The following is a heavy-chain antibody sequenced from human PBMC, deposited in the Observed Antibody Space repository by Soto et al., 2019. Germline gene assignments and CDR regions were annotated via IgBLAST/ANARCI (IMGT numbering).Heavy chain of an antibody. CDR1: GGSISSSNW. CDR2: IYHSGST. Sequence: PSETLSLTCTVSGGSISSSNWWSWVRQPPGKGLEWIGEIYHSGSTNYNPSLKSRVTISVDKSKNQFSLKLSSVTAADTAVYYCARWRYPTAAGTGADYWGQGTLVTVSS. J-gene: IGHJ4*02. D-gene: IGHD6-13*01. V-gene: IGHV4-4*02. CDR3: ARWRYPTAAGTGADY.